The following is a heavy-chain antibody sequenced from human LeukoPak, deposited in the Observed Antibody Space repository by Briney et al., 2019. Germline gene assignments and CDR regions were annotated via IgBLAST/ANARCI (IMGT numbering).Heavy chain of an antibody. V-gene: IGHV3-9*01. CDR3: AKEDSSGWYSSAFDI. CDR2: ISWNSGSI. CDR1: GFTFDDYA. J-gene: IGHJ3*02. Sequence: PGGSLRLSCAASGFTFDDYAMHWVRQAPGKGLEWVSGISWNSGSIDYADSVKGRFTISRDNAKNSLYLQMNSLRAEDTALYYCAKEDSSGWYSSAFDIWGQGTMVTVSS. D-gene: IGHD6-19*01.